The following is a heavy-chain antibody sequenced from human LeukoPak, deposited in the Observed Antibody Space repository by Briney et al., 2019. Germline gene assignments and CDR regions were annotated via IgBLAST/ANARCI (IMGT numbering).Heavy chain of an antibody. CDR3: AKVRGVIYFDY. CDR2: ISGSGGST. D-gene: IGHD3-10*01. J-gene: IGHJ4*02. V-gene: IGHV3-23*01. CDR1: GFTFSSNA. Sequence: PGGSLGLPCAASGFTFSSNAMNGVRQAPGKGLEGVSTISGSGGSTYYADSVKGRFTISRDNSKNTLYLQMNSLRAEDTAVYYCAKVRGVIYFDYWGQGTLVTVSS.